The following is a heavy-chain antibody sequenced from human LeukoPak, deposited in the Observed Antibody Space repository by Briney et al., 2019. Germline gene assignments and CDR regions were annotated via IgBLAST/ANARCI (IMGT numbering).Heavy chain of an antibody. J-gene: IGHJ1*01. D-gene: IGHD1-26*01. Sequence: PSETLSLTCTVSGGSISSYYWSWIRQPPGKGLEWIGYIYYSGSTNYNPSLKSRVAISVDTSKNQFSLKLSSVTPADTAVYYCASWISGNYQYFQHWGQGTLVTVSS. V-gene: IGHV4-59*01. CDR1: GGSISSYY. CDR2: IYYSGST. CDR3: ASWISGNYQYFQH.